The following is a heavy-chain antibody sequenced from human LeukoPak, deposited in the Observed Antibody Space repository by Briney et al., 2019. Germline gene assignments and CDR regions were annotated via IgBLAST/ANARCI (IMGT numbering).Heavy chain of an antibody. Sequence: PSETLSLTCTVSGGSISSGFYYWSWIRQPAGKGLEWIGRIYTSGSTKYSSSLKSRVTMSMDTSKNQFSLNLSSVTAADRALYYCASTASNGGAFDLWGQGTVVTVFS. CDR3: ASTASNGGAFDL. J-gene: IGHJ3*01. V-gene: IGHV4-61*02. CDR2: IYTSGST. CDR1: GGSISSGFYY. D-gene: IGHD3-22*01.